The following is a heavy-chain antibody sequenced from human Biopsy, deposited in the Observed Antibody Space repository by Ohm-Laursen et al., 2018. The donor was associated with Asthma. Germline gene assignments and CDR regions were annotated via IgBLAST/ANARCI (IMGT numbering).Heavy chain of an antibody. CDR1: GFTFSSHS. V-gene: IGHV3-48*02. J-gene: IGHJ4*02. D-gene: IGHD4-17*01. CDR2: ISSSSSTI. CDR3: ARPRWGPYGY. Sequence: SLRLSCTASGFTFSSHSMNWVRPAPGKGLAWVSYISSSSSTIYYASSVKGRFTISRDNAKNSLYLQMNSLREENTAVYYCARPRWGPYGYWGQGTLVTVSS.